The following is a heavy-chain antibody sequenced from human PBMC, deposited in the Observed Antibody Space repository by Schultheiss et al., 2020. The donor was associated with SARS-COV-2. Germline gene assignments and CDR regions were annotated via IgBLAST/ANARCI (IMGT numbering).Heavy chain of an antibody. CDR1: GGSISSYY. Sequence: SETLSLTCTVSGGSISSYYWSWIRQPPGKGLEWIGSIYYSGSTKYNPSLKSRVTISIDTSKNQFSLKLSSVTAADTAVYYCASADIAVAGGYWGQGTLVTVSS. D-gene: IGHD6-19*01. V-gene: IGHV4-59*12. CDR2: IYYSGST. J-gene: IGHJ4*02. CDR3: ASADIAVAGGY.